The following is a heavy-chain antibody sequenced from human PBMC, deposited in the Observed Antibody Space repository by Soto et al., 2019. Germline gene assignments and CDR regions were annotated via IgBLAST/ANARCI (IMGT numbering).Heavy chain of an antibody. Sequence: SETLSLTCTVSGGSISSGDYYWSWIRQPPGKGLEWIGYIYYSGSTYYNPSLKSRVTISVDTSKNQFSLKLSSVTAADTAVYYCARWFSSYGDYAVFDYWGQGTLVTVSS. CDR2: IYYSGST. J-gene: IGHJ4*02. D-gene: IGHD4-17*01. CDR1: GGSISSGDYY. CDR3: ARWFSSYGDYAVFDY. V-gene: IGHV4-30-4*01.